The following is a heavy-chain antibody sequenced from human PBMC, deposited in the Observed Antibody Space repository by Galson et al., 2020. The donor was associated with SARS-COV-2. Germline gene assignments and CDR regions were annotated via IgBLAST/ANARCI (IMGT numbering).Heavy chain of an antibody. V-gene: IGHV3-30*04. J-gene: IGHJ4*02. CDR2: ISYDGSNK. CDR3: ARDPNYYFDY. Sequence: GGSLSLSCAASGFTFSSYAMHWVRQAPGKGLEWVAVISYDGSNKYYADSVKGRFTISRDNSKNTLYLQMNSLRAEDTAVYYCARDPNYYFDYWGQGTLVTVSS. CDR1: GFTFSSYA.